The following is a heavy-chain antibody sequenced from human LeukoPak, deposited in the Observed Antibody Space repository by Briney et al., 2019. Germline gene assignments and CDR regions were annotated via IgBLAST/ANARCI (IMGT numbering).Heavy chain of an antibody. J-gene: IGHJ4*02. V-gene: IGHV4-59*11. CDR2: IHYGGNT. CDR3: VRRGDGYPYYFDY. CDR1: GGSISNHY. D-gene: IGHD5-24*01. Sequence: PSETLSLTCTVSGGSISNHYGSWIRQPPGKGLEGIGYIHYGGNTDYNPSLKSRLTISIDTSKNQFSLKLSSVTAADTAVYYCVRRGDGYPYYFDYWGQGTLVTVSS.